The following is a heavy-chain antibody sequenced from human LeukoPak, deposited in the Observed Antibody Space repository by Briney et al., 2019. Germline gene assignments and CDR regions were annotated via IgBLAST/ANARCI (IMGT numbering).Heavy chain of an antibody. V-gene: IGHV4-38-2*02. J-gene: IGHJ4*02. CDR3: VRGSRSGWIFDY. D-gene: IGHD6-19*01. CDR2: IYTSGST. CDR1: GYSISSGYY. Sequence: SETLSLTCTVSGYSISSGYYWGWIRQPPGKGLEWIGRIYTSGSTNYNPSLKSRVTISVDTSKNQFSLKLNSVTAADTAVYFCVRGSRSGWIFDYWGQGTLVTVSS.